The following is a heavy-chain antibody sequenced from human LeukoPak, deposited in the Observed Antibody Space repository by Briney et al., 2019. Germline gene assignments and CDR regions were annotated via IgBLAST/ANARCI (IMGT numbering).Heavy chain of an antibody. CDR1: GGSINADKW. D-gene: IGHD2-2*01. CDR3: ARIEGGCSRTSCHFDP. J-gene: IGHJ5*02. V-gene: IGHV4-4*02. CDR2: MHQDGRT. Sequence: KPSETLSLTCTISGGSINADKWYTWVRQPPGKGLEWIGEMHQDGRTNYNQSLKSRVSISLDNSKNRFSLTLTSVTAADTAIYYCARIEGGCSRTSCHFDPWGQGTLVTVSS.